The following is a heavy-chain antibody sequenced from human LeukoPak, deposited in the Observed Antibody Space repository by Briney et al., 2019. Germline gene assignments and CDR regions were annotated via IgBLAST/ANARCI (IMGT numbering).Heavy chain of an antibody. CDR3: ARDLSTSSTAYFQH. Sequence: PEGSLRLSCAASGFTFSTYSMNWVRQAPGKGLEWVSSISCSSRYIYYADSVKGRFTISRDSAKNSLYLQMNSLRAEDTAVYYCARDLSTSSTAYFQHWGQGTLVTVSS. D-gene: IGHD6-6*01. V-gene: IGHV3-21*01. J-gene: IGHJ1*01. CDR2: ISCSSRYI. CDR1: GFTFSTYS.